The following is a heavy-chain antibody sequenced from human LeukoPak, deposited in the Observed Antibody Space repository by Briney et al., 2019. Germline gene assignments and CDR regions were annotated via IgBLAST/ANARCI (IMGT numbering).Heavy chain of an antibody. D-gene: IGHD3-3*01. CDR2: IYHSGST. J-gene: IGHJ4*02. CDR1: GYSISSGYY. CDR3: AKTFGVVTKYYFDY. Sequence: PSETLSLTCTVSGYSISSGYYWGWIRQPPGKGLEWIGSIYHSGSTYYNPSLKSRVTISVDTSKNQFSLKLSSVTAADTAVYYCAKTFGVVTKYYFDYWGQGTLVTVSS. V-gene: IGHV4-38-2*02.